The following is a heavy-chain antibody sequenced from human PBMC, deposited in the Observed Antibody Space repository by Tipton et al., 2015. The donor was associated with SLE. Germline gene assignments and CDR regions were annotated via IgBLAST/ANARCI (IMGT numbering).Heavy chain of an antibody. Sequence: LRLSCAASGFTFDDYAMHWVRQAPGKGLEWVSLISWDGGSTYYADSVKGRFTISRDNSKNSLYLQMNSLRAEDTAVYYCATKWFDPWGQGTLVTVSS. J-gene: IGHJ5*02. CDR2: ISWDGGST. CDR3: ATKWFDP. V-gene: IGHV3-43D*03. CDR1: GFTFDDYA.